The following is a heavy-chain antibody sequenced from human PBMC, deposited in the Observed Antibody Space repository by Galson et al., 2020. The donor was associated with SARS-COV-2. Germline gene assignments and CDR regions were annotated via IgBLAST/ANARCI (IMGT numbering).Heavy chain of an antibody. Sequence: GGSLRLSCAASGFTFDDYAMHWVRQAPGKGLEWVSGISWNSGSIGYADSVKGRFTISRDNAKNSLYLQMNSLRAEDTALYYCAKDITEGIQLWSHFDYWGQGTLVTVSS. V-gene: IGHV3-9*01. J-gene: IGHJ4*02. CDR3: AKDITEGIQLWSHFDY. D-gene: IGHD5-18*01. CDR2: ISWNSGSI. CDR1: GFTFDDYA.